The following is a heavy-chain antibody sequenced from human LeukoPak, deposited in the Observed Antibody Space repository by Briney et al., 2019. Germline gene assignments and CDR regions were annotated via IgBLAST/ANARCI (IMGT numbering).Heavy chain of an antibody. CDR3: ARGGSYGDYVFDY. CDR1: WGPPIRGGCS. V-gene: IGHV4-30-2*01. J-gene: IGHJ4*02. D-gene: IGHD4-17*01. CDR2: IYHSGST. Sequence: PFLTCGVCWGPPIRGGCSWVWGRQPPRKGPGWIGYIYHSGSTYYNPSLKSRVTISVDRSKNQFSLKLSSVTAADTAVYYCARGGSYGDYVFDYWGQGTLVTVSS.